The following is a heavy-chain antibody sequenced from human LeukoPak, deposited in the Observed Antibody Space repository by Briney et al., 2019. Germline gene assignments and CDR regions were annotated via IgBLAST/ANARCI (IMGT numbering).Heavy chain of an antibody. V-gene: IGHV3-7*03. CDR2: IKQDGSDK. CDR3: ARDKDSSGYSPHFDY. Sequence: GGSLRLSCAASGFTFTKYWMTWVRQAPGKGLEWVGNIKQDGSDKNYMDSVKGRFTISRDNTKNSVYLQMNSLRAEDTAVYYCARDKDSSGYSPHFDYWGQGTLVTVSS. D-gene: IGHD3-22*01. CDR1: GFTFTKYW. J-gene: IGHJ4*02.